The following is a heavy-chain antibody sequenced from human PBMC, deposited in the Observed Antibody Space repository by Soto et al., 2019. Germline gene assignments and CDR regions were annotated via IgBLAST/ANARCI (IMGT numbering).Heavy chain of an antibody. CDR2: IKSKTDGGTT. D-gene: IGHD4-4*01. Sequence: GGSLRLSCAASGFTFSNAWMSWVRQAPGKGLEWVGRIKSKTDGGTTDYAAPVKGRFTISRDDSKNTLYLQMNSLKTEDTAVYYCTSYSNYDGSVYWGQGTLVTVSS. V-gene: IGHV3-15*01. CDR1: GFTFSNAW. J-gene: IGHJ4*02. CDR3: TSYSNYDGSVY.